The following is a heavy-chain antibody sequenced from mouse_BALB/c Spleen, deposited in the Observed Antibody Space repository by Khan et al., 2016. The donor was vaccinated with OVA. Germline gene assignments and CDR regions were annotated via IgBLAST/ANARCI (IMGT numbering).Heavy chain of an antibody. CDR3: TRCGYGFAY. D-gene: IGHD2-14*01. Sequence: VQLQQSGTVLARPGASVKMSCKASGYIFTSYWMHWVKQRPGQGLEWIGAIYPGDSDTNYNQNFKGKAKLTAVTSTSTAYMELSSLTNEDSAVYYCTRCGYGFAYWGQGTLVTVSA. CDR2: IYPGDSDT. V-gene: IGHV1-5*01. CDR1: GYIFTSYW. J-gene: IGHJ3*01.